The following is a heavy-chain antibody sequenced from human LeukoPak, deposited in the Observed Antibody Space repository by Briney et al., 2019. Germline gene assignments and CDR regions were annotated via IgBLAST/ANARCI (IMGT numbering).Heavy chain of an antibody. CDR2: ISSSSSTI. D-gene: IGHD5-12*01. J-gene: IGHJ3*01. Sequence: LPGGSLRLSCAASGFTFSSYSMNWVRQAPGQGLEWVSYISSSSSTIYYEDSVKGRFTISRDKAKNSLYLQMISLRAKDTAVYDCARSPLGYSGYDAGWGQGTMVTASS. V-gene: IGHV3-48*01. CDR1: GFTFSSYS. CDR3: ARSPLGYSGYDAG.